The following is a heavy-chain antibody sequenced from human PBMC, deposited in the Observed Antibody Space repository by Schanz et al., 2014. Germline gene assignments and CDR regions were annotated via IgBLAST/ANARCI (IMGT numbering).Heavy chain of an antibody. CDR1: GYTFTSDS. D-gene: IGHD4-17*01. V-gene: IGHV1-46*01. J-gene: IGHJ4*02. CDR3: ARGYGDSPTDF. Sequence: QVQLVQSGTQVKKPGASVKVSCKASGYTFTSDSMHWVRQAPGQGLEWMGIINLSGGSTNNAQKFQGRVTITADRSTSTAYMELSSLRSEDTAVYYCARGYGDSPTDFWGQGTLVTVSS. CDR2: INLSGGST.